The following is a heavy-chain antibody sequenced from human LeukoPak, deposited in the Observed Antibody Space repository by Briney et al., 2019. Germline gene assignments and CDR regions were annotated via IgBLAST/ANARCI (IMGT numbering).Heavy chain of an antibody. CDR3: AKAPVTSCRGAYCYPFDS. J-gene: IGHJ4*02. CDR2: TSSSDAGT. CDR1: GFTFSTYA. V-gene: IGHV3-23*01. D-gene: IGHD2-21*01. Sequence: PGRSLRLSCAASGFTFSTYAMSWVRQTPGKGLEWVAATSSSDAGTYHADSVRGRFTISRDNSKNTLYLQMNSLRAEDAAVYFCAKAPVTSCRGAYCYPFDSWGQGTLVTVSS.